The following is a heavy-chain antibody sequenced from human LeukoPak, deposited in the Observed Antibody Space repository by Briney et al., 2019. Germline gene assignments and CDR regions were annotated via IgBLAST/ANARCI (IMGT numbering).Heavy chain of an antibody. CDR2: IYYSGST. Sequence: SSETLSLTCTVSGGSISSSSYYWGWIRQPPGKGLEWIGSIYYSGSTYYNPSLKSRVTISVDTSKNQFSLKLSSVTAADTAVYYCARLDAFDIWGQGTMVTVSS. CDR1: GGSISSSSYY. J-gene: IGHJ3*02. CDR3: ARLDAFDI. V-gene: IGHV4-39*01.